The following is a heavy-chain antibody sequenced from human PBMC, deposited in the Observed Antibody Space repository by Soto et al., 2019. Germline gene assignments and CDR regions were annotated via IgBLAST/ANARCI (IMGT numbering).Heavy chain of an antibody. D-gene: IGHD2-2*02. CDR2: IIPIFGTA. CDR3: ARVGCRSSYTRQAYYDYGNAV. J-gene: IGHJ6*02. CDR1: GGTFSRYT. V-gene: IGHV1-69*13. Sequence: SVKVSCKASGGTFSRYTISWVRQAPGQEIEWMGGIIPIFGTANYAQKIQGRVKITADESTSTAYMVLRSLRSEETAVYYFARVGCRSSYTRQAYYDYGNAVWGQGTTVTVSS.